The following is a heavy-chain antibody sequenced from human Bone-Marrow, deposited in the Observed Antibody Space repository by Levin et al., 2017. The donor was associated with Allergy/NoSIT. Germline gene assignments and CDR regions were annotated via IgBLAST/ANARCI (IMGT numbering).Heavy chain of an antibody. Sequence: QSGGSLRLSCAASGFMFNSFWMHWVRQAPGRGLVWVARINTDLSLTTYADSVKGRFIISRDNTKNTLYLQMNSLRVEDSAVYYCVRGLGDFWGQGTLVTVFS. CDR2: INTDLSLT. D-gene: IGHD3-3*01. J-gene: IGHJ4*02. V-gene: IGHV3-74*01. CDR3: VRGLGDF. CDR1: GFMFNSFW.